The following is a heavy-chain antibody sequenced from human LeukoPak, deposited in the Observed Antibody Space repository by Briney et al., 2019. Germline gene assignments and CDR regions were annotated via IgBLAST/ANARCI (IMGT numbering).Heavy chain of an antibody. J-gene: IGHJ4*02. Sequence: HPGGSLRLSCAASGFTFSNFGMHWVRQAPGKGLEWVAFIQYDGSYQHYADSVKDRFTISRDNSKDTLYLQMNSLRTEDTAVYYCVKEGTQGDYWGQGTLVTVSS. CDR1: GFTFSNFG. D-gene: IGHD1-14*01. CDR2: IQYDGSYQ. CDR3: VKEGTQGDY. V-gene: IGHV3-30*02.